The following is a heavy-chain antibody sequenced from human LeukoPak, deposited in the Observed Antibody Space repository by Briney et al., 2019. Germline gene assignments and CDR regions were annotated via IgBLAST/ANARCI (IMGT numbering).Heavy chain of an antibody. Sequence: SETLSLTCTVSGGSISSSSYYWGWIRQPPGKGLEWIGSIYYSGSTYYNPSLKSRVTISVDTSKNQFSLKLSSVTAADTAVYYCARHYGRWNYEDYWGQGTLVTVSS. CDR1: GGSISSSSYY. J-gene: IGHJ4*02. D-gene: IGHD1-7*01. CDR3: ARHYGRWNYEDY. V-gene: IGHV4-39*01. CDR2: IYYSGST.